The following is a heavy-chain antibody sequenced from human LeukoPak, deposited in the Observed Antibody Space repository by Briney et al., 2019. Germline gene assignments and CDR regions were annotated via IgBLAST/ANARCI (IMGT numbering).Heavy chain of an antibody. D-gene: IGHD3-16*01. J-gene: IGHJ4*02. Sequence: GSLRLSCAASGFTFSSYSMNWVRQAPGKGLEWIGEIYHSGSTNYNPSLKSRVTISVDKSKNQFSLKLSSVTAADTAVYYCARDLRMITFGGAPYWGQGTLVTVSS. V-gene: IGHV4-4*02. CDR3: ARDLRMITFGGAPY. CDR2: IYHSGST. CDR1: GFTFSSYSM.